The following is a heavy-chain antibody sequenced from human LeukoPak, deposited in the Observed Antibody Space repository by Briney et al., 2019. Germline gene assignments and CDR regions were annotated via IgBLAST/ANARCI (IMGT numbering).Heavy chain of an antibody. D-gene: IGHD3-16*01. V-gene: IGHV5-51*01. Sequence: GESLKISCKGSAYSFTNYWIGWVRQMPGKGLEWMGIIYPGDSDPRYSASFQGQVTLSRDKSISTAYLQGSSLKASDTAMYYCAAGEVGAPDAFDIWGQGTMVTVSS. CDR1: AYSFTNYW. CDR3: AAGEVGAPDAFDI. J-gene: IGHJ3*02. CDR2: IYPGDSDP.